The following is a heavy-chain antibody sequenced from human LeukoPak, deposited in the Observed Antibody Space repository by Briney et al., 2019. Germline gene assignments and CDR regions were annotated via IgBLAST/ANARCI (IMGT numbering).Heavy chain of an antibody. D-gene: IGHD2-8*01. CDR2: IIHSGST. J-gene: IGHJ4*02. Sequence: SETLSLTCAVYGGSFSGYYWSWIRQPSGKGLEWIGEIIHSGSTNYNPSLTSRVTLSVDTSKNQFSLQLSSVTAADTAVYYCARGILVTVYAAFDYWGQGSLVTVSS. CDR3: ARGILVTVYAAFDY. CDR1: GGSFSGYY. V-gene: IGHV4-34*01.